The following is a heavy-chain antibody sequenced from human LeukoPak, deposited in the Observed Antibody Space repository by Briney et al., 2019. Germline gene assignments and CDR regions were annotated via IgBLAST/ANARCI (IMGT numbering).Heavy chain of an antibody. CDR1: GYTFTSYG. Sequence: GASVKVSCKASGYTFTSYGISWVRQAPGQGREWMGWISAYNGKTNYAQKLQGRVTMTTDTSTSTAYMELRSLRSDDTAVYYCATATDSSGSDYWGQGTLVTVSS. D-gene: IGHD3-22*01. CDR2: ISAYNGKT. CDR3: ATATDSSGSDY. J-gene: IGHJ4*02. V-gene: IGHV1-18*01.